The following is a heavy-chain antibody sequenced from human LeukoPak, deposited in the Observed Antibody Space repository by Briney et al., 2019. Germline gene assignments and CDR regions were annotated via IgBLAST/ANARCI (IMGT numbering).Heavy chain of an antibody. CDR3: AKSLLTGLRKDDAFDI. J-gene: IGHJ3*02. CDR1: GFTFSSYA. Sequence: PGGSLRLSCAASGFTFSSYAMSWARQAPGKGLEWVSAISGSGGSTYYADSVKGRFTISRDNSKNTLYLQMNSLRAEGTAVYYCAKSLLTGLRKDDAFDIWGQGTMVTVSS. CDR2: ISGSGGST. V-gene: IGHV3-23*01. D-gene: IGHD1-20*01.